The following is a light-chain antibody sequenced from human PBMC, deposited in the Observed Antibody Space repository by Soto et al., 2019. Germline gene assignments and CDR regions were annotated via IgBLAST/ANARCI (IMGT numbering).Light chain of an antibody. CDR1: SSDVGGYNY. Sequence: QSVLTQPVSVSGSPGQSITIFCTGTSSDVGGYNYVSWYQQYPGKAPKLMIYEVNNRPSGVSNRFSGSKSGNTASLTISGLQADDEADYYCSSYTTDNTRVFGGGTKVTVL. J-gene: IGLJ2*01. CDR2: EVN. V-gene: IGLV2-14*01. CDR3: SSYTTDNTRV.